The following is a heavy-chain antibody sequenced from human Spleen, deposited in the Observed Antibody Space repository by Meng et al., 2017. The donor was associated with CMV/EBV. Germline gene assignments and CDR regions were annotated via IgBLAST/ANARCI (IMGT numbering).Heavy chain of an antibody. V-gene: IGHV3-30*04. D-gene: IGHD2-2*02. CDR2: ISYDGSDK. Sequence: SGFTFSSYAMHWVRQAPGKGLEWVAVISYDGSDKYYADSVKGRFTISRDNSKNTLYLQMNSLRAEDTALYYCARGLVPAAITGWFDPWGQGTLVTVSS. CDR1: GFTFSSYA. CDR3: ARGLVPAAITGWFDP. J-gene: IGHJ5*02.